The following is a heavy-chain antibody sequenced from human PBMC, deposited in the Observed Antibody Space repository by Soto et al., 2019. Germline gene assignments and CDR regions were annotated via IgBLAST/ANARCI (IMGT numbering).Heavy chain of an antibody. CDR1: GASVSSSTYS. V-gene: IGHV4-39*01. J-gene: IGHJ4*02. CDR3: AVIVVGIH. CDR2: IYSSENT. Sequence: GASVSSSTYSWGWIRQSPGQGLEWIGTIYSSENTYYNPSLLSRVTISVDTSKNQFSLKLSSVTAADTAVYYCAVIVVGIHWGQGTLVTVSS. D-gene: IGHD2-15*01.